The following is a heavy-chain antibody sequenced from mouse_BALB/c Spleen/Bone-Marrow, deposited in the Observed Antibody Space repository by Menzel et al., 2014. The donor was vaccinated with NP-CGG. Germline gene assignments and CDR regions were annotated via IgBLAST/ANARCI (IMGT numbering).Heavy chain of an antibody. V-gene: IGHV5-6-3*01. J-gene: IGHJ2*01. CDR1: GFTFSNYG. CDR3: AKNQEAFDY. CDR2: INSNGGIT. D-gene: IGHD3-2*02. Sequence: DVKLQESGGGLVQPGGSPKLSCAASGFTFSNYGMSWVRQTPDKRLELVATINSNGGITYYPDSVKGRFTISRDNAKNTLYLQMSSLKSEDTAMYYCAKNQEAFDYWGQGTTLTVSS.